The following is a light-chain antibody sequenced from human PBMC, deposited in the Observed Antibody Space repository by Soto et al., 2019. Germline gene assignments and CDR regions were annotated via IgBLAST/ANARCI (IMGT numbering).Light chain of an antibody. J-gene: IGLJ3*02. V-gene: IGLV1-44*01. CDR3: TSWDDSLSAWL. Sequence: QSVLTQPPSASGTPGQRVTISCSGSSSNIGSNTVNWYQHFPGTAPKVLIYTNNQRPSGVPDRFSGSKSGTSASLAISGLQSEDEADYYCTSWDDSLSAWLFGGGTKLTVL. CDR2: TNN. CDR1: SSNIGSNT.